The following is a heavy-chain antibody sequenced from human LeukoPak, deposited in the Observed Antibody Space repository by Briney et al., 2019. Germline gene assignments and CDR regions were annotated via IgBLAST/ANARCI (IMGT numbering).Heavy chain of an antibody. D-gene: IGHD2-15*01. CDR2: IIPILGIA. V-gene: IGHV1-69*04. CDR1: GDTFSTYA. J-gene: IGHJ4*02. CDR3: ARREGYCSGGTCDY. Sequence: SVKVSCKASGDTFSTYAISWVRQAHGQGPEWMGRIIPILGIANYAQKFQGRVTITADKSTSTAYMELSSLRSEDTAVYYCARREGYCSGGTCDYWGQGTLVTVSS.